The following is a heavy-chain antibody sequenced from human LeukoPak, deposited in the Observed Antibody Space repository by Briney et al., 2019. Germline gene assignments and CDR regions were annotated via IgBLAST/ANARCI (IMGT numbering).Heavy chain of an antibody. V-gene: IGHV3-66*02. J-gene: IGHJ4*02. CDR1: GFPVSSNY. CDR3: ARAGFRYIWTDYCDY. CDR2: IYSGGST. D-gene: IGHD3-9*01. Sequence: GGSLRLSCAASGFPVSSNYMSWVRQAPGKGRGWVSVIYSGGSTYYADSVKGRFTISRDNSKNALYLQMNSLRAEDTAVYYCARAGFRYIWTDYCDYWGQGTLVTVSS.